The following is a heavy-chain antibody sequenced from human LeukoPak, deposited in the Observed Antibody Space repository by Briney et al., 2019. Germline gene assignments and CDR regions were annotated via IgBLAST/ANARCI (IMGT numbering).Heavy chain of an antibody. CDR3: AKDRGHPYINYFIDY. D-gene: IGHD3-10*01. CDR1: GFTFSSYA. V-gene: IGHV3-23*01. J-gene: IGHJ4*02. Sequence: GGSLRLACAASGFTFSSYAMTWVRQAPGKGLEWVSTIIDTGHSAYYADSVKGRFTISRDSSKNTLYLQMNSLRAEDTAVYYCAKDRGHPYINYFIDYWGQGTLVTVSS. CDR2: IIDTGHSA.